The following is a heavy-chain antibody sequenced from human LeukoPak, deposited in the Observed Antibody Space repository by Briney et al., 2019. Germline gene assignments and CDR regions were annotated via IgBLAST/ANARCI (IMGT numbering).Heavy chain of an antibody. CDR1: GFTFSDYY. V-gene: IGHV3-11*04. CDR3: AREATSSGYRDYYFDY. J-gene: IGHJ4*02. D-gene: IGHD3-22*01. Sequence: PGGSLRLSCAASGFTFSDYYMSWIRQAPGKGLEWVSYISCSGSTIYYADSVKGRFTISRDNAKNSLYLQMNSLRAEDTAVYYCAREATSSGYRDYYFDYWGQGTLVTVSS. CDR2: ISCSGSTI.